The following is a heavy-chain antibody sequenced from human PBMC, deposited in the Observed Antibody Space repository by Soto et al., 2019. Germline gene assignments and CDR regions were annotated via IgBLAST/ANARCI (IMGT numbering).Heavy chain of an antibody. Sequence: PSETLSLTCTVSGGSISSSSYYWGWIRQPPGKGLEWIGSIYYSGSTYYNPSLKSRVTISVDTSKNQFSLKLSSVTAADTAVYYCARRRDYGDYHDYWGQGTLVTVSS. CDR2: IYYSGST. D-gene: IGHD4-17*01. V-gene: IGHV4-39*01. CDR3: ARRRDYGDYHDY. J-gene: IGHJ4*02. CDR1: GGSISSSSYY.